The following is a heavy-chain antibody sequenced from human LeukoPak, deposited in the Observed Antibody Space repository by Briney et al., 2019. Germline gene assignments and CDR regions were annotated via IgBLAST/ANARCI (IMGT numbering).Heavy chain of an antibody. D-gene: IGHD3-10*01. CDR2: ITATSSST. CDR1: GFKFDDYG. J-gene: IGHJ4*02. V-gene: IGHV3-23*01. CDR3: AKLFESGTYNNFFHY. Sequence: GGSLRLSCRGSGFKFDDYGVTWVRQAPGKGLEWVSAITATSSSTHDADSVQGRFTISRDNSKNTLYLQMNSLRPEDTAIYYCAKLFESGTYNNFFHYWGQGTLVTVSS.